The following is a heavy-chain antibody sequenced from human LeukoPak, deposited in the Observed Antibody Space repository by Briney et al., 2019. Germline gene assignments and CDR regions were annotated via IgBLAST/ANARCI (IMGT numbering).Heavy chain of an antibody. D-gene: IGHD1-1*01. CDR3: ARDGDSWNDFDH. V-gene: IGHV3-7*01. CDR1: GFSFSTSW. Sequence: PGGSRRLSCVASGFSFSTSWMTWVRQAPGKGLEWVANIRKDGGEIYYVDSVKGRFTISRDNTKNSLYLQMNSLRVEDTAVYYCARDGDSWNDFDHWGQGTLDTVSS. J-gene: IGHJ4*02. CDR2: IRKDGGEI.